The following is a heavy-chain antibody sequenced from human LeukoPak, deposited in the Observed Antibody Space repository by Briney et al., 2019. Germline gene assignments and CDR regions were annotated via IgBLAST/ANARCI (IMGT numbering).Heavy chain of an antibody. D-gene: IGHD6-19*01. CDR2: IIPIFDTA. CDR3: AKALVAVASPDPVGYYFDY. J-gene: IGHJ4*02. Sequence: GASVKVSCKASGGTFSSYVINWVRQAPGQGLEWMGGIIPIFDTANLAQKFQGRVTITADELTTTVYMELSSLRSEDTAVYYCAKALVAVASPDPVGYYFDYWGQGTLVTVSS. V-gene: IGHV1-69*13. CDR1: GGTFSSYV.